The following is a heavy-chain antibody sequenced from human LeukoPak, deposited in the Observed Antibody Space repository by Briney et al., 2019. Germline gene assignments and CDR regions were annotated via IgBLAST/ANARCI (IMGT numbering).Heavy chain of an antibody. D-gene: IGHD1-26*01. CDR3: ARDFTVGATYLFDY. CDR1: GFTFSSYG. J-gene: IGHJ4*02. Sequence: GGSLRLSCAASGFTFSSYGMHWVRQAPGKGLEWVAVIWYDGSNKYYADSVKGRFTISRDNSKNTLYLQMNSLRAEDTAVNYCARDFTVGATYLFDYWGQGTLVTVSS. CDR2: IWYDGSNK. V-gene: IGHV3-33*01.